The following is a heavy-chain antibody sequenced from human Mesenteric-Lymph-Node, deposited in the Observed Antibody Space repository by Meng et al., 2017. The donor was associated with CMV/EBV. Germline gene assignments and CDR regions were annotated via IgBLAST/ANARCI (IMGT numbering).Heavy chain of an antibody. CDR2: INPSNGGT. V-gene: IGHV1-2*02. CDR1: GYIFTDYY. D-gene: IGHD3/OR15-3a*01. J-gene: IGHJ4*02. CDR3: ARGIYEGLGLLFDY. Sequence: ASVKVSCKASGYIFTDYYMHWVRQAPGQGLEWMGWINPSNGGTNYAQKLQGRVTMTTDTSTSTAYMELRSLRSDDTAVYYCARGIYEGLGLLFDYWGQGTLVTVSS.